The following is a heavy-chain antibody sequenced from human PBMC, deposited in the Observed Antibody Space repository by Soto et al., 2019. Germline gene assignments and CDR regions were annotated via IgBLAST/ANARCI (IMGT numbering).Heavy chain of an antibody. CDR1: GGTFSSYA. Sequence: QVQLVQSGAEVKKPGSSVKVSCKASGGTFSSYAISWVRQAPGQGREGTGGIIPIFGTANYAQKFQGRVTITADESTSKAYMELSSLRSEDTAVYYCAREIAARRMGINWFDPWGQGTLVTVSS. J-gene: IGHJ5*02. V-gene: IGHV1-69*12. CDR3: AREIAARRMGINWFDP. D-gene: IGHD6-6*01. CDR2: IIPIFGTA.